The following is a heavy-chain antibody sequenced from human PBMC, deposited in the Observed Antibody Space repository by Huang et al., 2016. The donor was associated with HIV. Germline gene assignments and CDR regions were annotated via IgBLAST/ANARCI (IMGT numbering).Heavy chain of an antibody. CDR3: AKGGSAAAVLDF. D-gene: IGHD6-13*01. V-gene: IGHV3-30*18. CDR1: GFTFSLYG. J-gene: IGHJ4*02. CDR2: ISYDAKTK. Sequence: QVQLVESGGGVVQPGRSLRISCAASGFTFSLYGMHWVRQAPGKGLEWLAVISYDAKTKYYADSVKGRFTIARENSKTTLYLQMNRLRVEDTALYYCAKGGSAAAVLDFWGQGTLVTVSS.